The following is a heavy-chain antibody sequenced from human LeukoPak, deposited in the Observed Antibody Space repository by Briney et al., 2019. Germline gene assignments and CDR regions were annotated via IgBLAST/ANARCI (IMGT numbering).Heavy chain of an antibody. Sequence: GASVKVSCKASGYTFTGYYMHWVRQAPGQGLEWMGWIIPNSGGTNYAQKFQGRVTMTRDTSISTAYMELSRLRFDDTAVYYCHYYYYGMDVWGQGTTVTASS. CDR3: HYYYYGMDV. CDR2: IIPNSGGT. CDR1: GYTFTGYY. J-gene: IGHJ6*02. V-gene: IGHV1-2*02.